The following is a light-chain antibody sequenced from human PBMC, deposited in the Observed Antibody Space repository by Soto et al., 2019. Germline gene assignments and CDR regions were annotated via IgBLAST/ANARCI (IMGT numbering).Light chain of an antibody. CDR2: DVS. CDR1: SSDVGGYNY. CDR3: GTWDSSLSAVV. J-gene: IGLJ2*01. Sequence: QSALTQPRSVSGSPGQSVTISCTGTSSDVGGYNYVSWYQQHPGKAPKLMIYDVSKRPSGVPDRFSGSKSGNTASLGITGLQTGDEADYYCGTWDSSLSAVVFGGGTKVTVL. V-gene: IGLV2-11*01.